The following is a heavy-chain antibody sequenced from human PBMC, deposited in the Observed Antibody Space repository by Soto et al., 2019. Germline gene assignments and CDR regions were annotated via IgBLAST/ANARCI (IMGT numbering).Heavy chain of an antibody. D-gene: IGHD2-2*01. Sequence: SETLSLTCAVYGGSFSGYYWTWIRQPPGKGLEWIGEINHSGSTNYNPSLKSRVTISVDTSKNQFSLKLSSVTAADTAVYYCASELLGYCSSTSCYGDYWGQGTLVTVS. CDR3: ASELLGYCSSTSCYGDY. CDR1: GGSFSGYY. V-gene: IGHV4-34*01. CDR2: INHSGST. J-gene: IGHJ4*02.